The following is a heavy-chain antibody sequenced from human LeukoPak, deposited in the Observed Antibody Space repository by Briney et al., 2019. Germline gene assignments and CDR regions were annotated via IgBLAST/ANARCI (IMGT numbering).Heavy chain of an antibody. CDR2: ISSNGGST. Sequence: GGSLRLSCAASGFTFSSYAMHWVRQAPGKGLEYVSAISSNGGSTYYANSVKGRFTISRDNSKNTLYLQMGSLRAEDMAVYYCARDGRYSGSYSGYWGQGTLVTVSS. J-gene: IGHJ4*02. CDR1: GFTFSSYA. V-gene: IGHV3-64*01. D-gene: IGHD1-26*01. CDR3: ARDGRYSGSYSGY.